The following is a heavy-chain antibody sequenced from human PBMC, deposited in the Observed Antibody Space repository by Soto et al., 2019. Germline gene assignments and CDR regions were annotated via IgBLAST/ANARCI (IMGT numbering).Heavy chain of an antibody. CDR1: GGSISSSSYY. CDR2: INHSGST. Sequence: PSETLSLTCTVSGGSISSSSYYWGWIRQPPGKGLEWIGSINHSGSTNYNPSLKSRVTISVDTSKNQFSLKLTSVTAADTAVYYCAREKITGLFDYWGQGTLVTVSS. J-gene: IGHJ4*02. D-gene: IGHD2-8*02. V-gene: IGHV4-39*07. CDR3: AREKITGLFDY.